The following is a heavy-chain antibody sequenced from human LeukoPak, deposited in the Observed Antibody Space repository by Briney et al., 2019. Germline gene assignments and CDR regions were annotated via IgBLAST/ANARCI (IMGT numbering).Heavy chain of an antibody. CDR1: GSTFSSYA. CDR2: IIPIFGTA. CDR3: ARGRRGLDFWRHRPPRETLYYYGMDV. V-gene: IGHV1-69*13. Sequence: SVKVSCKASGSTFSSYAISWVRQAPGQGLEWMGGIIPIFGTANYAQKFQGRVTITADESTSTAYMELSSLRSEDTAVYYCARGRRGLDFWRHRPPRETLYYYGMDVWGQGTTVTVSS. D-gene: IGHD3-3*01. J-gene: IGHJ6*02.